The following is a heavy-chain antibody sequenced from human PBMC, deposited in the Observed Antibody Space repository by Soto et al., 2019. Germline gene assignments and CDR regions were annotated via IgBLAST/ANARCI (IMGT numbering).Heavy chain of an antibody. Sequence: ASVQVSCLASGYSFTGYYMHWVRQAPGQGLEWMGWINPNSGGTNYAQNFQGWGTMTRETAISTAYMELSRLRSDDAAVYYWAVTKQQLVGLYYSMDVWGQGTTVTVSS. V-gene: IGHV1-2*04. D-gene: IGHD6-13*01. CDR2: INPNSGGT. CDR3: AVTKQQLVGLYYSMDV. J-gene: IGHJ6*02. CDR1: GYSFTGYY.